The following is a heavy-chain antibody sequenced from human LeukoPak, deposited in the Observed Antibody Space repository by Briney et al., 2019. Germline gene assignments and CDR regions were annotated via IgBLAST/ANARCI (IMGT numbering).Heavy chain of an antibody. CDR3: ARLTGRYDGVDV. D-gene: IGHD3-10*01. J-gene: IGHJ6*04. CDR1: GGSVSSYY. V-gene: IGHV4-59*02. Sequence: PSETLSLTCTVSGGSVSSYYWSWIRQPPGKGLGWIGYIYYSGSTNYNPSLKSRVTISVDTSKNQFSLKLSSVTAADTAVYYCARLTGRYDGVDVWGKGTTVTVSS. CDR2: IYYSGST.